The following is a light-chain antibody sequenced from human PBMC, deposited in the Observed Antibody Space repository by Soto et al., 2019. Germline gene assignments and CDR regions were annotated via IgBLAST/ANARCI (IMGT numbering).Light chain of an antibody. CDR3: QQGNSFPRT. CDR1: QGISSW. V-gene: IGKV1-12*01. J-gene: IGKJ2*01. Sequence: DIEMAQAASWVCAAVGDRVTFTCRASQGISSWLAWYQQKPGKAPTLLIYAASTLQSGVPSRFSGSGSGTDFTLTISSLQPEDFATYYCQQGNSFPRTFGQGTKVDIK. CDR2: AAS.